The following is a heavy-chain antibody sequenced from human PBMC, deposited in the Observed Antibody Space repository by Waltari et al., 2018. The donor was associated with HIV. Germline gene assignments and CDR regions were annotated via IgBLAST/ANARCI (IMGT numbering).Heavy chain of an antibody. Sequence: QVQLVESGGGVVKPGGSLRLSCAASGFTFTTYAMPWFPPAPGKGLEWVAFVRYDGSNKYYADSVKGRFTISRDNSKNTLYLQMNSLRADDTAVYYCARDPSPPILYDILTGYYFDYWGQGTLVTVSS. J-gene: IGHJ4*02. CDR1: GFTFTTYA. CDR3: ARDPSPPILYDILTGYYFDY. D-gene: IGHD3-9*01. V-gene: IGHV3-30*02. CDR2: VRYDGSNK.